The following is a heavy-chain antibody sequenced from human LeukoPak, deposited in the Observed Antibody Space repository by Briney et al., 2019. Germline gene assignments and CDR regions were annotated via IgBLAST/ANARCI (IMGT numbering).Heavy chain of an antibody. Sequence: PSQTLPLTCTVSGGSISSGGYYWSWIRQPPGKGLEWIGEINHSGSTNYNPSLKSRVTISVDTSKNQFSLKLSSVTAADTAVYYCARGGYDYVWGSYRQRHPFDYWGQGTLVTVSS. CDR1: GGSISSGGYY. J-gene: IGHJ4*02. CDR3: ARGGYDYVWGSYRQRHPFDY. CDR2: INHSGST. D-gene: IGHD3-16*02. V-gene: IGHV4-30-2*01.